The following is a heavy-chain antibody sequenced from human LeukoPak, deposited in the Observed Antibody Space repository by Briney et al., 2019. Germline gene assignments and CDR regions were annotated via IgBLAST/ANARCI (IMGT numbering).Heavy chain of an antibody. CDR3: ARSPRGRGEVDP. D-gene: IGHD3-10*01. V-gene: IGHV3-48*03. Sequence: PGGSLRLSCAASGFTFSHYEMNWVRQAPGKGLEWVSYISSSGSTIYYADSVKGRFTISRDNAKNSLYLQMNSLRAEDTAVYYCARSPRGRGEVDPWGQGTLVTVSS. CDR1: GFTFSHYE. CDR2: ISSSGSTI. J-gene: IGHJ5*02.